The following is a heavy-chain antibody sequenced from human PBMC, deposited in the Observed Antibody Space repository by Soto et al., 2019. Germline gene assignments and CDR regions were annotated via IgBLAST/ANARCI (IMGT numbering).Heavy chain of an antibody. CDR3: ATVVDKDGFDY. CDR2: INPSGAST. D-gene: IGHD2-2*01. CDR1: GYTFTSYY. V-gene: IGHV1-46*01. J-gene: IGHJ4*02. Sequence: ASVKVSCKASGYTFTSYYMHWVRQAPGQGPEWMGVINPSGASTSYAEKFQGRVSMTRDTSTSTVYMELSSLRTKDTAVYYCATVVDKDGFDYWGQGTLVTVS.